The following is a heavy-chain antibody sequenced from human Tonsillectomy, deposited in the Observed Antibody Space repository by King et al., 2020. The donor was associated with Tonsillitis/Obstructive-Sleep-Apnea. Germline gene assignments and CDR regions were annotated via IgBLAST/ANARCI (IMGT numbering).Heavy chain of an antibody. D-gene: IGHD2-15*01. J-gene: IGHJ4*02. V-gene: IGHV4-39*01. CDR2: IYYSGNT. CDR1: GGSISSSRHY. Sequence: QLQESGPGLVKPSETLSLTCTVSGGSISSSRHYWGWIRQPPGKGLEWIGSIYYSGNTYYNPSLTSRVTISVDTSKKQFSLKLSSVTAADTAVYYCARVVVVATFDYWGQGTLVTVSS. CDR3: ARVVVVATFDY.